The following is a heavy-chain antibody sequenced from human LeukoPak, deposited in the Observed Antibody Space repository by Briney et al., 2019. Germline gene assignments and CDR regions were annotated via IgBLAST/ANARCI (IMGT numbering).Heavy chain of an antibody. CDR1: GGSISSSSYY. Sequence: SETLSLTCTVSGGSISSSSYYWGWIRQPPGKGLEWIGSIYHSESTYYNPSLKSRVTISVDTSKNQFSLKLSSVTAADTAVYYCAGLDSSSWLTFDYWGQGTLVTVSS. J-gene: IGHJ4*02. CDR2: IYHSEST. D-gene: IGHD6-13*01. CDR3: AGLDSSSWLTFDY. V-gene: IGHV4-39*01.